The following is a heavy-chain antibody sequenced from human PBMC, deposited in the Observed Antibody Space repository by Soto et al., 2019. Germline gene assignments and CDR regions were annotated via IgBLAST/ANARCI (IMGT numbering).Heavy chain of an antibody. Sequence: QVQLVQSWAEVKKPGASVKVSCRASGYTFTDYYVHWVRQAPGQGLEWMGWINPNSGDTNYAQKVQGCVTMTRDASISTAYMELSRLKSDDXXXXXXXXXXXXXXXXXXSYYYAMDVWGQGTTVTVSS. J-gene: IGHJ6*02. CDR3: XXXXXXXXXXXXSYYYAMDV. CDR1: GYTFTDYY. V-gene: IGHV1-2*04. CDR2: INPNSGDT.